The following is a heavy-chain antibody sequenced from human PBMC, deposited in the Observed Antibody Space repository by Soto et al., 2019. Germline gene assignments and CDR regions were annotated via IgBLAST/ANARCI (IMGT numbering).Heavy chain of an antibody. Sequence: LRISCAVSGFTFSSYAIEWVRQAPLKGLEWVAVISYDGSNKYYADSVKGRFTISRDNSKNTLYLQMNSLRAEDTAVYYCARVSGSGWSNWYFDLWGRGTLLT. V-gene: IGHV3-30-3*01. CDR3: ARVSGSGWSNWYFDL. D-gene: IGHD6-19*01. J-gene: IGHJ2*01. CDR2: ISYDGSNK. CDR1: GFTFSSYA.